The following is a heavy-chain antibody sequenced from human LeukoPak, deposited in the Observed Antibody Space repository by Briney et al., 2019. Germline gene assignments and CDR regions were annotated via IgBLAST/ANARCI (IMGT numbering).Heavy chain of an antibody. CDR2: IKQDGNEK. CDR1: GFSFSSSY. J-gene: IGHJ4*02. CDR3: ARDPRGSGYSHFDS. Sequence: GGSLRLSCVASGFSFSSSYMSWVRQAPGKGLEWVANIKQDGNEKHYVDSVKGRFTISRDNAKNSLYLQMDRLRADDTAVYYCARDPRGSGYSHFDSWGQGTLVTVSS. D-gene: IGHD5-18*01. V-gene: IGHV3-7*01.